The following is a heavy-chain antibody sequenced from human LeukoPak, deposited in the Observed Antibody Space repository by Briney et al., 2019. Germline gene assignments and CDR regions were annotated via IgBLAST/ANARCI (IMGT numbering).Heavy chain of an antibody. V-gene: IGHV4-59*08. CDR2: IYYTGST. CDR3: VRLSVVSPHRYFDL. D-gene: IGHD4-23*01. Sequence: SETLSLTCTVSGGSISGYFWSWIRQPPGKGLEWIAYIYYTGSTNYNPSLKSRVTISLDTSKNQFSLKLTSVTAADTAVYYCVRLSVVSPHRYFDLWGRGTLVTVSS. CDR1: GGSISGYF. J-gene: IGHJ2*01.